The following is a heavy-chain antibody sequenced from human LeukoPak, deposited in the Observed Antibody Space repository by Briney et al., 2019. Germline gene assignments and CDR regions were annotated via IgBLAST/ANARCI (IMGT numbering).Heavy chain of an antibody. D-gene: IGHD5-24*01. V-gene: IGHV1-69*04. CDR2: IIPILGIA. J-gene: IGHJ4*02. CDR1: GGTFSSYA. Sequence: SVKVSCKASGGTFSSYAISWVRQAPGQGLEWMGRIIPILGIANYAQKFQGRVTITADKSTSTAYIELSSLRSEDTAVYYCARDSKEMATIKMYYFDYWGQGTLVTVSS. CDR3: ARDSKEMATIKMYYFDY.